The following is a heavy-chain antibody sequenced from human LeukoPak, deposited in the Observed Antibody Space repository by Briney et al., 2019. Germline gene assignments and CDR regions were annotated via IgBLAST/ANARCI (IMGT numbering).Heavy chain of an antibody. CDR1: GFTFSSYS. J-gene: IGHJ4*02. D-gene: IGHD1-26*01. Sequence: GGSLRLSCAASGFTFSSYSMNWVRQAPGKGLEWVAVISYDGSNKYYADSVKGRFTISRDNSKNTLYLQMNSLRAEDTAVYYCARDRGSYYFDYWGQGTLVTVSS. CDR3: ARDRGSYYFDY. CDR2: ISYDGSNK. V-gene: IGHV3-30*05.